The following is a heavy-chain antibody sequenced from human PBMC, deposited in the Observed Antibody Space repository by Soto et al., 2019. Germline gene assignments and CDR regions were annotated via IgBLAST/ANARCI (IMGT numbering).Heavy chain of an antibody. V-gene: IGHV4-30-4*01. CDR1: GGSISSGDYY. J-gene: IGHJ5*02. D-gene: IGHD3-10*01. Sequence: QVQLQESGPGLVKPSQTLSLTCTVSGGSISSGDYYWSWIRQPPGKGLEWIGYIYYSGSTYYNPSLKGGVTIPVHPPKTQFSLRLGSVTAEDPAVYYGARDRDLMDTNWSDPWGQGTLVPVSS. CDR2: IYYSGST. CDR3: ARDRDLMDTNWSDP.